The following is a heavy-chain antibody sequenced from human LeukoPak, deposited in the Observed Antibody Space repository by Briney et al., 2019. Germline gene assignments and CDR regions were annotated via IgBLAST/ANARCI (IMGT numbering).Heavy chain of an antibody. Sequence: GGSLRLSCAASGFSFSDYYMTWIRQASGRGLEWVSYISSRGTIMYYADSVKGRFTISRDNAKNSLYLQMNSLRAEDTAVYYCARDLGYGYGSGAYYSYWGQGTLVTVSS. V-gene: IGHV3-11*01. CDR3: ARDLGYGYGSGAYYSY. D-gene: IGHD3-10*01. CDR1: GFSFSDYY. CDR2: ISSRGTIM. J-gene: IGHJ4*02.